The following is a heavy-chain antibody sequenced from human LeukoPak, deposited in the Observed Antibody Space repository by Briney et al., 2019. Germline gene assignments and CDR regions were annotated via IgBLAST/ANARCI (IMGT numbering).Heavy chain of an antibody. V-gene: IGHV1-2*02. D-gene: IGHD6-19*01. CDR3: ARVGYSSGWYSRPGDYYYMDV. CDR1: GYTFTGYY. Sequence: ASVKVSCKASGYTFTGYYMHWVRQAPGQGLEWMGWINSNSGGTNYAQKFQGRVTMTRDTSISTAYMELSRLRSDDTAVYYCARVGYSSGWYSRPGDYYYMDVWGKGTTVTVSS. CDR2: INSNSGGT. J-gene: IGHJ6*03.